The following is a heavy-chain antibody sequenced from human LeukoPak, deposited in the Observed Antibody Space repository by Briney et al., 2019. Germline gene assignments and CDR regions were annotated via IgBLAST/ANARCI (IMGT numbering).Heavy chain of an antibody. CDR1: GFTFSSYA. D-gene: IGHD2-2*01. V-gene: IGHV3-30*18. J-gene: IGHJ6*02. CDR3: AKAVVPAAKHYYYGMDV. Sequence: GGSLRLSCAASGFTFSSYAMHWVRQAPGKGLEWVAVISYDGSNKYYADSVKGRFTISRDNSKNTLYLQMNSLRAEDTAVYYCAKAVVPAAKHYYYGMDVWGQGTTVTVSS. CDR2: ISYDGSNK.